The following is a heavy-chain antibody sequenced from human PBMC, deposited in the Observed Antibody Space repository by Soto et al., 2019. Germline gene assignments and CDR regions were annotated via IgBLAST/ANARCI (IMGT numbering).Heavy chain of an antibody. CDR2: ISYDGSNK. D-gene: IGHD2-2*02. J-gene: IGHJ4*02. Sequence: GGSLRLSCAASGFTFSSYGMHWVRQAPGKGLEWVAVISYDGSNKYYADSLKGRFTISRDNAKTSLYLEMNSLRAEDTAVYYCARDKSLPEYPVFDYWGQGALVTVSS. CDR1: GFTFSSYG. CDR3: ARDKSLPEYPVFDY. V-gene: IGHV3-30*03.